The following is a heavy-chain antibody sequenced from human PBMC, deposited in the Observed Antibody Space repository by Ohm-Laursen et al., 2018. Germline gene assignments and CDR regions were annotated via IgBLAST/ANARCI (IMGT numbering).Heavy chain of an antibody. CDR1: GYSFNSNH. V-gene: IGHV1-18*04. CDR2: ISAYNGNT. J-gene: IGHJ3*01. D-gene: IGHD3-22*01. Sequence: GASVKVSCKASGYSFNSNHMQWVRQARGQRLEWMGWISAYNGNTNYAQKLQGRVTMTTDTSTSTAYMELRSLRSDDTAVYYCARKYYDSPFDFWGQGTMVTVSS. CDR3: ARKYYDSPFDF.